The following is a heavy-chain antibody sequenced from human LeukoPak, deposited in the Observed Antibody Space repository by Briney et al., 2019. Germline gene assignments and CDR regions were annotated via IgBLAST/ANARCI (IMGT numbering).Heavy chain of an antibody. D-gene: IGHD5-24*01. CDR3: VADGRDGNNIYFYY. Sequence: SGGSLRLSCAASGFTFSISAMHWVRQAPGKRLQYVSVISGNGVTTSYADSVKGRFTVSRDNSKNTVYLQMSSLRVEDTAVYYCVADGRDGNNIYFYYWGQGTLVTVSS. J-gene: IGHJ4*02. CDR2: ISGNGVTT. CDR1: GFTFSISA. V-gene: IGHV3-64D*06.